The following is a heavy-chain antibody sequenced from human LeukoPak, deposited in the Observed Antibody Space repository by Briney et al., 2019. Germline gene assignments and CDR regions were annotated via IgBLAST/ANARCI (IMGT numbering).Heavy chain of an antibody. Sequence: GASVKVSCKASGYTFTSYYMHWVRQAPGQGLEWMGIINPSGGSTSYAQKFQGRVTMTRDMSTSTDYMELSSLRSEDTAVCYCARDNSVEDTAWWFDPWGQGTLVTVSS. CDR2: INPSGGST. CDR3: ARDNSVEDTAWWFDP. V-gene: IGHV1-46*01. J-gene: IGHJ5*02. D-gene: IGHD4-23*01. CDR1: GYTFTSYY.